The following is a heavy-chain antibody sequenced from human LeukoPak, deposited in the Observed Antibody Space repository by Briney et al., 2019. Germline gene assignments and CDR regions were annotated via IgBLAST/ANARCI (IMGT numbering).Heavy chain of an antibody. CDR3: ARRNSGTWWSFDS. V-gene: IGHV3-7*01. J-gene: IGHJ4*02. Sequence: PRGSLRLSCEASSFTFSSYWMSSVPQAPGKGLERVANIKDDGSQKNYIDSVKGRFTISRDNAKASLFLQMNSLSSEDTAVYYCARRNSGTWWSFDSWGQGTLVTVSS. CDR2: IKDDGSQK. CDR1: SFTFSSYW. D-gene: IGHD2-15*01.